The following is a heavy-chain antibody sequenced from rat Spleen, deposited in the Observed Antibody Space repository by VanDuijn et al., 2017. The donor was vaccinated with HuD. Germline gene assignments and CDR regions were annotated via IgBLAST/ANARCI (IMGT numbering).Heavy chain of an antibody. CDR2: ISYEGSST. CDR3: TREGGYYFDY. V-gene: IGHV5-29*01. J-gene: IGHJ2*01. Sequence: EVQLVESGGGLVQPGRSMKLSCAASGFTFSNYDIAWVRQAPTKALEWVATISYEGSSTYYRDSVKGRFTISRDNAKNTQYLQMDSLRSEDTATYYCTREGGYYFDYWGQGVMVTVSS. D-gene: IGHD1-11*01. CDR1: GFTFSNYD.